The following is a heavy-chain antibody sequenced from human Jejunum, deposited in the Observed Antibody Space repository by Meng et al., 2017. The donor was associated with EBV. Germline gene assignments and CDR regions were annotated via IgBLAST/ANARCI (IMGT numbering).Heavy chain of an antibody. CDR3: ARDQGRDYDSSTYYTH. J-gene: IGHJ4*02. V-gene: IGHV1-69*14. CDR1: GGTLSSYV. D-gene: IGHD3-22*01. CDR2: IIPIFGRT. Sequence: QGKLWQAGPGVKKPGSSVKVSCKASGGTLSSYVINWVRQAPGQGLEWMGGIIPIFGRTNYALEFQDRVTITADKFTSTVYMEMSSLKSEDTAVYYCARDQGRDYDSSTYYTHWGRGTLVTVSS.